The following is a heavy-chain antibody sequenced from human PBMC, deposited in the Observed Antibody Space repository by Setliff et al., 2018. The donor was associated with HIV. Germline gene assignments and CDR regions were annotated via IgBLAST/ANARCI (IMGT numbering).Heavy chain of an antibody. CDR1: GYTFSGDY. CDR2: INPQSGDT. V-gene: IGHV1-2*02. J-gene: IGHJ6*03. Sequence: GASVMVSCKASGYTFSGDYIHWVRQAPGQGLEWMGWINPQSGDTNYAQKFQGRVTMTRDTSISTAFMQLSRLTSDDTAVYFCARDRTHQNWGSRGYYYMDVWGKGTTVTVSS. CDR3: ARDRTHQNWGSRGYYYMDV. D-gene: IGHD7-27*01.